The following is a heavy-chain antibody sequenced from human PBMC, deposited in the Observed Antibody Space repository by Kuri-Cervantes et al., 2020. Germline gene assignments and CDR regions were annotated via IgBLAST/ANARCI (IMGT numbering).Heavy chain of an antibody. CDR1: GFIFSSYG. V-gene: IGHV3-30*03. D-gene: IGHD6-13*01. CDR3: RHTIAAAGPVFDY. J-gene: IGHJ4*02. CDR2: ISYDGSNK. Sequence: LSLTCASSGFIFSSYGMHWVRQAPGKGLEWVAVISYDGSNKYYADSVKGRFTISRDNSKNTAYLQMNSQKTEDTAVYYCRHTIAAAGPVFDYWGQGTLVTVSS.